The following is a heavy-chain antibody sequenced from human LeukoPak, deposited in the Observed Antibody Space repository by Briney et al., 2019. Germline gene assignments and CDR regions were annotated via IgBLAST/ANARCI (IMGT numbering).Heavy chain of an antibody. D-gene: IGHD6-13*01. Sequence: SETLSLTCAVYGGSFSGYYWSWIRQPPGKGLEGIGSIYYSGSTYYNPSLKSRVTISVDTSKNQFSLKLSSVTAADTAVYYCATGVLYSSSWYYFDYWGQGTLVTVSS. CDR3: ATGVLYSSSWYYFDY. CDR2: IYYSGST. CDR1: GGSFSGYY. J-gene: IGHJ4*02. V-gene: IGHV4-34*01.